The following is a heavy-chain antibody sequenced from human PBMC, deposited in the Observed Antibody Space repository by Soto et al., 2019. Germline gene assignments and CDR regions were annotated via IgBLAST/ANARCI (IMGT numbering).Heavy chain of an antibody. J-gene: IGHJ3*02. CDR1: GFTFSSYA. Sequence: GGSLRLSCAASGFTFSSYAMSWVRQAPGKGLEWVSLISGSGGGTYYADSVKGRFTISRDNSKNTLYLQMNSLRAEDTAVYYCAKDRIGAAGTGAFDIWGQGTMVTVSS. CDR3: AKDRIGAAGTGAFDI. CDR2: ISGSGGGT. D-gene: IGHD6-13*01. V-gene: IGHV3-23*01.